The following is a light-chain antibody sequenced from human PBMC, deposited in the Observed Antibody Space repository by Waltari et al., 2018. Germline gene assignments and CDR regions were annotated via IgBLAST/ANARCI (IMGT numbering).Light chain of an antibody. J-gene: IGKJ5*01. Sequence: VLTQSPGTLSLSPGERATLPCRASQSLGGDYLAWDQQNPGQPPRLLIHDAVSRATGIPDRFSGSGSGTDFTLTITRLEPEDFAVYYCQYYTSFGPGTRLDIK. CDR2: DAV. V-gene: IGKV3-20*01. CDR1: QSLGGDY. CDR3: QYYTS.